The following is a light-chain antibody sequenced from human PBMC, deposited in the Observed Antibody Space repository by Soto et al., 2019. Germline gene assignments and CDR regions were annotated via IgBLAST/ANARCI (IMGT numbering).Light chain of an antibody. CDR3: QQHNNLPLA. CDR1: ESIRNN. CDR2: GAS. Sequence: EIVMTQSPATLSVSPGERATLSCRASESIRNNLAWYQQKPGQAPRLLIHGASTRATGVPARFSGNGSGTEFPLTISRLQSDDFAVYYCQQHNNLPLAFGQGTRLEIK. J-gene: IGKJ5*01. V-gene: IGKV3-15*01.